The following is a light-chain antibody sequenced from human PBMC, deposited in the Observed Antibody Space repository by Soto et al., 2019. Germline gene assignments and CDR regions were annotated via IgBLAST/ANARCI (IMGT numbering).Light chain of an antibody. CDR3: HQYGTSPYT. Sequence: IVLTQSPGTLSLSPGDRATLSCRASQRVSARYLAWYHQKPGQAPRLLIFGASDRATGIPDRFSGSGSGTDFTLTIDRLEPEDFEMYFCHQYGTSPYTFAQGTKVDIK. V-gene: IGKV3-20*01. J-gene: IGKJ2*01. CDR2: GAS. CDR1: QRVSARY.